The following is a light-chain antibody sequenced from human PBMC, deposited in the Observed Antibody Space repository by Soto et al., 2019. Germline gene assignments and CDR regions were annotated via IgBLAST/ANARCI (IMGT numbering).Light chain of an antibody. CDR1: RSDVGRYNY. V-gene: IGLV2-14*01. Sequence: QPLLTQPASVSGSPGQSITISCTGTRSDVGRYNYVSWYQQHPGKAPKLLIYEVTYRPSGVSTRFSASKSGSTASLTIYGIQAEDEADYYCSSYSTTSSPHVLFGGGTKVTVL. J-gene: IGLJ2*01. CDR3: SSYSTTSSPHVL. CDR2: EVT.